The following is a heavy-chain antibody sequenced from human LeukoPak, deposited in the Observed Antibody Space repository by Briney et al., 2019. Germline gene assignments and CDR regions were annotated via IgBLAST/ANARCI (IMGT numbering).Heavy chain of an antibody. CDR3: ARDCYDILTGYYRWFDP. CDR2: MNPNSGNT. J-gene: IGHJ5*02. Sequence: ASVKVSCKASGYTFTSYDINWVRQATGQGLEWMGWMNPNSGNTGYAQKFQGRVTMTRNTSISTAYMELSSLRSEDTAVYYCARDCYDILTGYYRWFDPWGHGTLVTVSS. CDR1: GYTFTSYD. D-gene: IGHD3-9*01. V-gene: IGHV1-8*01.